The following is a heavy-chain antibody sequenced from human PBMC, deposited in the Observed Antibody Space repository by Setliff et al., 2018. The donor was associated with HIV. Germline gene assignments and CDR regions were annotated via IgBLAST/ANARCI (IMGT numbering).Heavy chain of an antibody. V-gene: IGHV1-8*01. J-gene: IGHJ6*02. CDR1: GGTFSSQD. CDR3: ASTWSRVPYYLMDV. Sequence: ASVKVSCKASGGTFSSQDINWVRQATGQGLEWMGWMNPNSGNTGYAPKFQGRVTMTRDTSINTAYMELSSLTSHDTAVYYCASTWSRVPYYLMDVWGQGTTVTVSS. CDR2: MNPNSGNT. D-gene: IGHD2-8*02.